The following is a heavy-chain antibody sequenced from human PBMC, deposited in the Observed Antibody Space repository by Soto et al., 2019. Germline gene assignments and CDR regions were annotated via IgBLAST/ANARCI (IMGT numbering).Heavy chain of an antibody. J-gene: IGHJ4*02. V-gene: IGHV1-18*01. D-gene: IGHD2-15*01. CDR2: ISAYNGNT. CDR1: GYTFTSYG. Sequence: ASVKVSCKASGYTFTSYGISWVRQAPGQGLEWMGWISAYNGNTNYAQKLQGRVTMTTDTSTSTAYMELRSLRSDDTAVYYCARQSGYCSGGSCYSEGYFDYWGQGTLVTVSS. CDR3: ARQSGYCSGGSCYSEGYFDY.